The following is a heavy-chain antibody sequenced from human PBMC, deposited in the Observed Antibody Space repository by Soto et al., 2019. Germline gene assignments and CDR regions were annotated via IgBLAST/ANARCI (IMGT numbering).Heavy chain of an antibody. Sequence: SVKVSCKASGGTFSSYAISWVRQAPGQGLEWMGGIIPIFGTANYAQKFQGRVTITADESTSTAYVELSSLRSEDTAVYYCAREMATIDGGAFDIWGQGTMVTVSS. V-gene: IGHV1-69*13. J-gene: IGHJ3*02. CDR3: AREMATIDGGAFDI. CDR2: IIPIFGTA. D-gene: IGHD5-12*01. CDR1: GGTFSSYA.